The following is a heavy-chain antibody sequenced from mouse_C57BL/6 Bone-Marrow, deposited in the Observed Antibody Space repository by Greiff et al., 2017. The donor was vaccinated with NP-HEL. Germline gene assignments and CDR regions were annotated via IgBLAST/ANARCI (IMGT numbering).Heavy chain of an antibody. V-gene: IGHV1-15*01. CDR2: IDPETGGT. CDR1: GYTFTDYE. D-gene: IGHD2-4*01. Sequence: VQLVESGAELVRPGASVTLSCKASGYTFTDYEMHWVKQTPVHGLEWIGAIDPETGGTAYNQKFKGKAILTADKSSSTAYMELRSLTSEDSAVYYCTRGDYDYDGDWFAYWGQGTLVTVSA. J-gene: IGHJ3*01. CDR3: TRGDYDYDGDWFAY.